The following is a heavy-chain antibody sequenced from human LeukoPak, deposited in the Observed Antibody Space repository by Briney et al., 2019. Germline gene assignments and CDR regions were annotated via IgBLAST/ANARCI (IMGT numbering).Heavy chain of an antibody. CDR1: GFTFDDYA. V-gene: IGHV3-9*01. CDR2: ISWNSGSI. J-gene: IGHJ6*03. Sequence: SGGSLRLSCAAPGFTFDDYAMHWVRQAPGKGLEWVSGISWNSGSIGYADSVKGRFTISSDNAKNSLYLQMNSLRAEDTALYYCAKSSSSSDYYNYYMDVWGKGTTVTVSS. CDR3: AKSSSSSDYYNYYMDV. D-gene: IGHD6-6*01.